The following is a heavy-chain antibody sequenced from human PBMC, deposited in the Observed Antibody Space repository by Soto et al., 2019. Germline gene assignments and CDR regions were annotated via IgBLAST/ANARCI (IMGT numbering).Heavy chain of an antibody. V-gene: IGHV3-30-3*02. D-gene: IGHD3-3*01. Sequence: PGGSLRLSCAASRFTFTTYAMNWVRQAPGKGLEWVALMSSDGTNEHYADSVRGRFTVSRDNSRNTLFLQMNNLRTDDTAVYYCAKHDFWTLYNTGLDSWGQGTLVTVSS. J-gene: IGHJ4*02. CDR1: RFTFTTYA. CDR2: MSSDGTNE. CDR3: AKHDFWTLYNTGLDS.